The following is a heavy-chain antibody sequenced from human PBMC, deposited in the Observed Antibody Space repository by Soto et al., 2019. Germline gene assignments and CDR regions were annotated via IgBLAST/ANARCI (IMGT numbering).Heavy chain of an antibody. Sequence: EVHLLESGGGLVQPGGSLRLSCASSGFTFTSYALSWVRQAPGKGLEWVATVNGNGANTYYADSVKGRFTISRDNSMNTLYLQMNSLRAEDTAVYSCAKSQAPAGPPRFDYWAREPWSPSPQ. CDR2: VNGNGANT. J-gene: IGHJ4*02. D-gene: IGHD2-2*01. CDR1: GFTFTSYA. V-gene: IGHV3-23*01. CDR3: AKSQAPAGPPRFDY.